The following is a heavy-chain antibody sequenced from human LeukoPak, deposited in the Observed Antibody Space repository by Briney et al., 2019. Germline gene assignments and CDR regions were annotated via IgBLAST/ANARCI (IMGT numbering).Heavy chain of an antibody. CDR1: GGSISSSSNF. CDR2: VYYSGST. Sequence: SETLSLTCTVSGGSISSSSNFWGWIRQPPGKGLEWIGSVYYSGSTHYTPSLKSRVTMSVDTSKNQFSLKLSSVTAADTAVYYCAMLSGSYLAGMDVWGQGTTVTVSS. V-gene: IGHV4-39*01. D-gene: IGHD1-26*01. J-gene: IGHJ6*02. CDR3: AMLSGSYLAGMDV.